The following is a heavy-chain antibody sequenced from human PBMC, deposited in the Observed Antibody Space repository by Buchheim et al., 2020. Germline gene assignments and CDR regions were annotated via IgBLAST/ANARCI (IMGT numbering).Heavy chain of an antibody. CDR1: GYTFTSYY. D-gene: IGHD3-10*01. Sequence: QVQLVQSGAEVKKPGASVKVSCKASGYTFTSYYMHWVRQAPGQGLEWMGIINPSGGSTSYAQKFQGRVTMNRDTATSKVYMELSSLRSEDTAVYYCARPFMVRGVSWIYYFDYWGQGTL. J-gene: IGHJ4*02. CDR2: INPSGGST. CDR3: ARPFMVRGVSWIYYFDY. V-gene: IGHV1-46*01.